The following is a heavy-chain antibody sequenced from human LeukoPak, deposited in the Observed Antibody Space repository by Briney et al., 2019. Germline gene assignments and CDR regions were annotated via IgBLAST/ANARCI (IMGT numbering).Heavy chain of an antibody. V-gene: IGHV3-7*01. CDR3: ARDPRTKPFDY. D-gene: IGHD1-1*01. CDR1: GFTSSSHW. CDR2: VKQDVDEK. J-gene: IGHJ4*02. Sequence: PGGSLRLSCAASGFTSSSHWMSWVRQAPGKGLEGVASVKQDVDEKYYVASVRGRLTISRDNAKNSLYLQMNSLRAEDTAVYYCARDPRTKPFDYWGQGTLVPVSS.